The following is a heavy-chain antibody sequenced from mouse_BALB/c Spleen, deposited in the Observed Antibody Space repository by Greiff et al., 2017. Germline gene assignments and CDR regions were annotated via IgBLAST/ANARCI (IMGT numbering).Heavy chain of an antibody. V-gene: IGHV5-17*02. J-gene: IGHJ4*01. CDR2: ISSCSSTI. CDR3: SGVGLNAMDY. CDR1: GFTFSSFG. Sequence: EVQRVESGGGLVQPGGSRKLSCAASGFTFSSFGMHWVRQAPEKGLEWVAYISSCSSTIYYADTVKGRFTISRDNPKNTLFLQMTSLRSEDTAMYYCSGVGLNAMDYWGQGTSVTVSS. D-gene: IGHD4-1*01.